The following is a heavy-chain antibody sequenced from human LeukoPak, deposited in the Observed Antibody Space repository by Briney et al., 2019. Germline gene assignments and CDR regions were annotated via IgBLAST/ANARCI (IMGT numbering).Heavy chain of an antibody. D-gene: IGHD3-9*01. J-gene: IGHJ4*02. CDR3: AKDTYYDINGLEMGY. Sequence: GRSLRLSCAASGFTFDDYAMHWVRQAPGKGLEGVSGISWNSGSIVYADSVKGRFTISRDNAKNSLYLQMNSLRAEDTALYYCAKDTYYDINGLEMGYWGQGTLVTVSS. V-gene: IGHV3-9*01. CDR2: ISWNSGSI. CDR1: GFTFDDYA.